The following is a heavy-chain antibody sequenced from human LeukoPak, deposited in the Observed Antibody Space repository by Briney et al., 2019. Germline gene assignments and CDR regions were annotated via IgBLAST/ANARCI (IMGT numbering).Heavy chain of an antibody. Sequence: GGSLRLSCAASGFTLSSYAMSWVRQAPGKGLEWVSAISDTGNTYHADSVKGRFTISRDSSKNTLFLQMNRLRPEDAAVYYCAKIAETSGSYGQGYDYWGQGTLVTVSS. D-gene: IGHD1-26*01. CDR3: AKIAETSGSYGQGYDY. CDR1: GFTLSSYA. CDR2: ISDTGNT. J-gene: IGHJ4*02. V-gene: IGHV3-23*01.